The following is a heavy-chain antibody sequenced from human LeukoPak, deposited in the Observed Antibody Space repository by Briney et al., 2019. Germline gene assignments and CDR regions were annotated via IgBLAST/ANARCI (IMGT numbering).Heavy chain of an antibody. V-gene: IGHV1-69*13. CDR3: ARPLTTVVTSLRY. J-gene: IGHJ4*02. D-gene: IGHD4-23*01. CDR2: IIPIFGTA. Sequence: SVKVSCKASGGTFSSYAISWVRQAPGQGLEWMGGIIPIFGTANYAQKFQGRVTITADESTSTAYMELSSLRSEDTAVYYCARPLTTVVTSLRYWGQGTLVTVSS. CDR1: GGTFSSYA.